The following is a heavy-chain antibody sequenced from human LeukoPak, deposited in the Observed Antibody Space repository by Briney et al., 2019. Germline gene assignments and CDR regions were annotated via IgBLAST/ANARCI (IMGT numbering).Heavy chain of an antibody. CDR1: GFTFSSYG. Sequence: PGRSLRLSCAASGFTFSSYGMHWVRQAPGKGLEWVAVISYDGSNKYYADSVKGRSTISRDNSKNTLYLQMNSLRAEDTAVYYCAKDLEATVTYRSYYYYGMDVWGQGTTVTVSS. CDR3: AKDLEATVTYRSYYYYGMDV. CDR2: ISYDGSNK. J-gene: IGHJ6*02. D-gene: IGHD4-17*01. V-gene: IGHV3-30*18.